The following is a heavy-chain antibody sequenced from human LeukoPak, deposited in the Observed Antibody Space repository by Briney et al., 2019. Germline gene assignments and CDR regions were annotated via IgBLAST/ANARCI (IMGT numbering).Heavy chain of an antibody. CDR1: GFTFSGYL. J-gene: IGHJ4*02. Sequence: PGGSLRLSCAASGFTFSGYLMTWVRQAPGKGLEWVANIKPDGSEKFYADSVEGRFTISRDNAKNSVYLQMDSLRAEDTAVYYCARNRGPSYWGQGTLVTVSS. CDR3: ARNRGPSY. CDR2: IKPDGSEK. V-gene: IGHV3-7*01.